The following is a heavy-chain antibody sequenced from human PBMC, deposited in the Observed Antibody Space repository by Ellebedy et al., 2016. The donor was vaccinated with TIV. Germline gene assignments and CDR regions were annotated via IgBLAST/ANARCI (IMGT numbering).Heavy chain of an antibody. D-gene: IGHD5-24*01. Sequence: GESLKISCAVSGFTFSSYSMNWVRQAPGKGLEWVSSISDSSIYKYYADSVKGRFTISRDNAKNSLYLQMDSLRGDDTAIYYCARDRLVTYSDGWYYFDYWGQGTLVTVSS. J-gene: IGHJ4*02. CDR2: ISDSSIYK. CDR3: ARDRLVTYSDGWYYFDY. V-gene: IGHV3-21*01. CDR1: GFTFSSYS.